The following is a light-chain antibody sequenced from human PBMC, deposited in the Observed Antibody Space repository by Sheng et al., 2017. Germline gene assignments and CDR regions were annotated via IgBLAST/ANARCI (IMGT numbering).Light chain of an antibody. CDR3: SSYTSNNTPHVI. CDR2: EVS. V-gene: IGLV2-14*01. CDR1: FSNVAAYNY. J-gene: IGLJ2*01. Sequence: QSGLTQPASVSGSPGQSITISCTGSFSNVAAYNYVSWYQQYPGKAPKLIIYEVSNRPSGVSNRFSGSKSGNTASLTISGLQTEDEADYYCSSYTSNNTPHVIFGGGTKLTVL.